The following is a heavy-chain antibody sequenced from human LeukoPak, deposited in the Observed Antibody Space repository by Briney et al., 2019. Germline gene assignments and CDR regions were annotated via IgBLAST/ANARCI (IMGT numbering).Heavy chain of an antibody. D-gene: IGHD5-12*01. CDR3: ARVLFSGYGGPYYYGMDV. J-gene: IGHJ6*02. Sequence: GRSLRLSCAASGFTFSSYAMHWVRQAPGKGLEWVAVISYDGSNKYYADSVKGRFTISRDNSKNTLYLQMNSLRAEDTAVYYCARVLFSGYGGPYYYGMDVRGQGTTVTVSS. CDR1: GFTFSSYA. CDR2: ISYDGSNK. V-gene: IGHV3-30-3*01.